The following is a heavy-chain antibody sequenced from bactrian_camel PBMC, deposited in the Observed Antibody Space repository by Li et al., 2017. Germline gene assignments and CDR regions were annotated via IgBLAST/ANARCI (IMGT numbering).Heavy chain of an antibody. CDR3: SVSTDCLRNYPQFGP. D-gene: IGHD1*01. Sequence: HVQLVESGGGSVQAGGSLRLSCAVSGGYAYNRDCMGWFRQTPGKDREGLAAIASDGTTSYADSVKGRFTISQDNTKSTIYLQMNNLKPEDTATYYCSVSTDCLRNYPQFGPWGQGTQVTVS. V-gene: IGHV3S53*01. J-gene: IGHJ6*01. CDR2: IASDGTT. CDR1: GGYAYNRDC.